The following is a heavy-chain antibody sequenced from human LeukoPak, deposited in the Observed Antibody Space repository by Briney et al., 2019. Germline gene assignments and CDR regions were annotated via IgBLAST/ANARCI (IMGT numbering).Heavy chain of an antibody. CDR1: GFTVSSNC. CDR3: AKVSGYSSGWSHY. J-gene: IGHJ4*02. D-gene: IGHD6-19*01. V-gene: IGHV3-53*01. CDR2: IYSGGNT. Sequence: PGGSLRLSCAASGFTVSSNCLSWVRQAPGKGLECVSVIYSGGNTYYADSVKGRFTISRDNSKNTLFLQMNSLRAEDTAVYYCAKVSGYSSGWSHYWGQGTLVTVSS.